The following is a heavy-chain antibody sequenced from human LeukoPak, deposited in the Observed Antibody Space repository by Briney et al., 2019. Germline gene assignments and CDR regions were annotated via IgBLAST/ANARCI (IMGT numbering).Heavy chain of an antibody. CDR3: ARKLRHQNNWFDP. V-gene: IGHV4-59*01. CDR2: IYYSGST. D-gene: IGHD3-3*01. J-gene: IGHJ5*02. CDR1: GGSISSYY. Sequence: SETLSLTCTVSGGSISSYYWSWIRQPPGKGLEWIGYIYYSGSTNYNPSLKSRVTISVDTSKNQFSLKLSSVSAADTAVYYCARKLRHQNNWFDPWGQGTLVTVSS.